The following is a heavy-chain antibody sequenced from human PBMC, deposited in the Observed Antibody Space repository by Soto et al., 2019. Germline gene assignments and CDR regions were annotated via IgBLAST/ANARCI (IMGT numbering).Heavy chain of an antibody. CDR3: AKDRTGHLDY. J-gene: IGHJ4*02. CDR2: ISYDGSNK. CDR1: GFTFSSYG. Sequence: GGSLRLSCAASGFTFSSYGMHWVRQAPGKGLEWVAVISYDGSNKYYADSVKGRFTIPRDNSKNTLYLQMNSLRAEDTAVYYCAKDRTGHLDYWGQGTLVTVSS. V-gene: IGHV3-30*18. D-gene: IGHD1-1*01.